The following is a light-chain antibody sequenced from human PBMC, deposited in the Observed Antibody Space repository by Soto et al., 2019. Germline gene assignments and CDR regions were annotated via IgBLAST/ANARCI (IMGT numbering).Light chain of an antibody. V-gene: IGLV6-57*04. J-gene: IGLJ2*01. CDR2: EDN. CDR3: QSYHSGNVV. CDR1: GGSIASNY. Sequence: NFMLTQPHSVSESPGKTVTISCTRSGGSIASNYVQWYQQRPGSAPTPVIYEDNERPSGVPDRFSGSIDSSSNSAFLTISGLKTDDEADYYCQSYHSGNVVFGGGTKLTVL.